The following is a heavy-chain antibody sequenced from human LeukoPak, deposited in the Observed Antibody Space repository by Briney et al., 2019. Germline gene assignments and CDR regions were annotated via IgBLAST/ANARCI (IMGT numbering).Heavy chain of an antibody. D-gene: IGHD3-10*01. CDR2: IYPGDSDT. J-gene: IGHJ4*02. V-gene: IGHV5-51*01. CDR1: GYSFTSYW. Sequence: GESLKISCKGSGYSFTSYWIGWVRQMPGKGLGWMGIIYPGDSDTRYSPSFQGQVTISADKSISTAYLQRSSLKASDTAMYYCARGPSLLLWFGEFDYWGQGTLVTVSS. CDR3: ARGPSLLLWFGEFDY.